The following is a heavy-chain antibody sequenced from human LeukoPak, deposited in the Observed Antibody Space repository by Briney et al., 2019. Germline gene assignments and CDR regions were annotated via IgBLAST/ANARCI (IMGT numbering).Heavy chain of an antibody. CDR1: GGSISNYY. D-gene: IGHD6-13*01. Sequence: PSETLSLTCAVSGGSISNYYWSWIRQPPGKGLEWIGYIYYSGSTNHNPSLRSRVTISVDTSKNQFSLNLSSVTAADTAVYYCARGLGSSWPYYYYGMDVWGQGTTVTVSS. V-gene: IGHV4-59*01. J-gene: IGHJ6*02. CDR3: ARGLGSSWPYYYYGMDV. CDR2: IYYSGST.